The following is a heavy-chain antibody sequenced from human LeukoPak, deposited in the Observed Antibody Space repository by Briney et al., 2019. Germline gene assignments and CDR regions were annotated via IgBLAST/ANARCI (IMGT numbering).Heavy chain of an antibody. D-gene: IGHD1-26*01. Sequence: SEALSLTCTVSGGSISSSSYYWSWIRQPPGKGLEWIRYIYYSGSTNYNPSLKSRVTISVDTSKNQFSLKLSSVTAADTAVYYCARESVYGGRDYLFDIWGQGTMVTVSS. CDR3: ARESVYGGRDYLFDI. V-gene: IGHV4-61*01. J-gene: IGHJ3*02. CDR2: IYYSGST. CDR1: GGSISSSSYY.